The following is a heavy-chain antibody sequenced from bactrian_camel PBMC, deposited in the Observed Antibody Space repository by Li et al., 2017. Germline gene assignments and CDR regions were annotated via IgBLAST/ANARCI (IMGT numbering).Heavy chain of an antibody. V-gene: IGHV3S40*01. D-gene: IGHD1*01. CDR1: GFTFARNK. J-gene: IGHJ4*01. CDR2: INSAGGMT. Sequence: VQLVESGGDLVQPGGSLRLSCATSGFTFARNKMNWVRQFPGKGWVDWVSTINSAGGMTSYADSVRGRFTISRDNAKNMLYLQLDNLKTEDTARYYCSIGEVDSAIPPGPGTQVTVS.